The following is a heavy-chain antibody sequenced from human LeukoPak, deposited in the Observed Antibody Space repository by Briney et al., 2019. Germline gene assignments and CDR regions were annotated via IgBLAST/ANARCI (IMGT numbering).Heavy chain of an antibody. CDR1: GGSISSYY. CDR2: IYYSGST. V-gene: IGHV4-59*01. Sequence: SETLSLTCTVSGGSISSYYWSWIRQPPGKGLEWIGYIYYSGSTNYNPSLKSRVTISVDTSKNQFSLKLSSVTAADTAVYYCARASAGTSYYYYGMDVWGQGTTVTVSS. CDR3: ARASAGTSYYYYGMDV. J-gene: IGHJ6*02. D-gene: IGHD6-13*01.